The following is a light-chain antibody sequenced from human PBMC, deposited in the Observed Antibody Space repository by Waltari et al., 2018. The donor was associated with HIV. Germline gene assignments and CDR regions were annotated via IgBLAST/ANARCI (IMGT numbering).Light chain of an antibody. V-gene: IGLV2-8*01. CDR2: EVS. Sequence: QSALTQPPSASGSPGQSVTISCTGTSSDFGGYNYVSWYQQHPGKAPKLMIYEVSKRPSGVPDRFSGSGSGNTASLTVSGLQAEDEADYYCSSYTGSDNLVFGGGTKLTVL. CDR1: SSDFGGYNY. J-gene: IGLJ2*01. CDR3: SSYTGSDNLV.